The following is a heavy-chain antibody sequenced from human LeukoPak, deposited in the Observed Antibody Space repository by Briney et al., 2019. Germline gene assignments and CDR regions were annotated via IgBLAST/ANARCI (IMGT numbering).Heavy chain of an antibody. Sequence: PGGSLRLSCSASGFIFSSYWMSWVRQAPGKGLEWVANIKEDENEKYYVDSVKGRFTISRDNARNSLYLQMSDLTAEDTAVYYCARVLNFWMSDWGRGTQVSVSS. J-gene: IGHJ4*02. D-gene: IGHD3-3*01. CDR1: GFIFSSYW. CDR2: IKEDENEK. V-gene: IGHV3-7*01. CDR3: ARVLNFWMSD.